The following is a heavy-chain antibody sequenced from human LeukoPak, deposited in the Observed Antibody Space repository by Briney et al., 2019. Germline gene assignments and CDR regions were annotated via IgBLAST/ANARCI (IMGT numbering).Heavy chain of an antibody. CDR2: IYYSGST. V-gene: IGHV4-39*01. J-gene: IGHJ6*02. CDR1: GGSISSSSYY. CDR3: ATGKMDV. Sequence: PSETLSLTCTVSGGSISSSSYYWGWIRQPPGKGLEWIGSIYYSGSTYYNPSLKSRVTISVDTSKNQFSLKLSSVTAADPAVYYGATGKMDVWGQGTTVTVSS.